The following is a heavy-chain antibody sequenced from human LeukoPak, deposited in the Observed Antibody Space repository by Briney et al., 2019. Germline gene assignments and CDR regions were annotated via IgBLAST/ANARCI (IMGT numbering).Heavy chain of an antibody. V-gene: IGHV1-2*02. Sequence: GSAVKVSCKASGYTFTGYYMHWVRQAPGQGLEWMGWINPNSGGTNYAQKFQGRVTMTRDTSISTAYMELSRLRSDDTAVYYCARENAPRGSGSSYIDYWGQGTLVTVSS. CDR2: INPNSGGT. CDR1: GYTFTGYY. D-gene: IGHD3-10*01. J-gene: IGHJ4*02. CDR3: ARENAPRGSGSSYIDY.